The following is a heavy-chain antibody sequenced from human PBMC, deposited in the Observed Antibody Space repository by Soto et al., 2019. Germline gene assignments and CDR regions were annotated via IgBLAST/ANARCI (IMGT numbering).Heavy chain of an antibody. CDR2: IIPIFGTA. V-gene: IGHV1-69*13. J-gene: IGHJ5*02. Sequence: VASVKVSCKASGGTFSSYAISWVRQAPGQGLEWMGGIIPIFGTANYAQKFQGRVTITADESTSTAYMELSSLRSEDTAVYYCARGITPRYYDSSGYYGWFDPWGQGTLVTVSS. D-gene: IGHD3-22*01. CDR1: GGTFSSYA. CDR3: ARGITPRYYDSSGYYGWFDP.